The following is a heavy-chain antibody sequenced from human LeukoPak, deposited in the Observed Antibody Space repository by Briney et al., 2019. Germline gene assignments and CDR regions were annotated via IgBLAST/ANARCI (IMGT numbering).Heavy chain of an antibody. D-gene: IGHD3-3*01. Sequence: ASVKVSCKASGYTFTSYGISWARQAPGQGLEWMGWISAYNGNTNYAQKFQGRVTITADESTSTAYMELSSLRSEDTAVYYCARATIFGVPMGARYYYMDVWGKGTTVTVSS. CDR2: ISAYNGNT. V-gene: IGHV1-18*01. CDR3: ARATIFGVPMGARYYYMDV. CDR1: GYTFTSYG. J-gene: IGHJ6*03.